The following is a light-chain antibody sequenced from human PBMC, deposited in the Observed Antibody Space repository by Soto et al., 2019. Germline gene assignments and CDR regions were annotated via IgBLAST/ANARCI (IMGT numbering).Light chain of an antibody. Sequence: EIVLTQSPATLSLSPGERATLSCRARQSLSRYFAWYQQKPGQPPRLLIYDTSNRATGVPARFSGSGSGTDFTLTISSLEPEDFAVYYCQQRSSWPLTFGQGTKVEIK. J-gene: IGKJ1*01. CDR3: QQRSSWPLT. CDR2: DTS. V-gene: IGKV3-11*01. CDR1: QSLSRY.